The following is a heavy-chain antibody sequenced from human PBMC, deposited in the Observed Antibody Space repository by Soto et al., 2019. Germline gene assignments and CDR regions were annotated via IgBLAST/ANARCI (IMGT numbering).Heavy chain of an antibody. CDR1: GGSFSGYY. V-gene: IGHV4-34*01. J-gene: IGHJ3*02. CDR3: ARAQNYGDYWFAFDI. CDR2: INHSGST. D-gene: IGHD4-17*01. Sequence: SETLSLTCAVYGGSFSGYYWSWIRQPPGKGLEWIGEINHSGSTNYNPSLKSRVTISVDTSKNQFSLKLSSVTAADTAVYYCARAQNYGDYWFAFDIWGQGTMVT.